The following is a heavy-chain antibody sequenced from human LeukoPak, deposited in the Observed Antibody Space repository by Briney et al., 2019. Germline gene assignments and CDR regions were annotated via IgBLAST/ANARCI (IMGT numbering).Heavy chain of an antibody. Sequence: PGRSLRLSCAASGFTFSHYGMHWVRQAPGKGLEWVAVIWNDGTNKYYSDSVKGRFTIYRDDSQNRVYLQMNSLRADDTALYYCAKDAQRGCDYSNSLEYWGQGALVTVSS. D-gene: IGHD4-11*01. CDR2: IWNDGTNK. V-gene: IGHV3-33*06. CDR1: GFTFSHYG. CDR3: AKDAQRGCDYSNSLEY. J-gene: IGHJ4*02.